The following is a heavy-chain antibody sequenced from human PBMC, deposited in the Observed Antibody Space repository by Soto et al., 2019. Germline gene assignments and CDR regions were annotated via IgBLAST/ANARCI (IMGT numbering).Heavy chain of an antibody. CDR1: GFTFSSYW. V-gene: IGHV3-7*01. CDR3: ARDFQPNYGSSWAHH. CDR2: IKEDGSEE. D-gene: IGHD6-13*01. Sequence: PGGSLRLSCTGSGFTFSSYWMSWVRQAPGKGLKWVANIKEDGSEENYVDSVQGRFTISRDNAKNILYLQMNSLRADDTAVYYCARDFQPNYGSSWAHHWGQGALVTVSS. J-gene: IGHJ5*02.